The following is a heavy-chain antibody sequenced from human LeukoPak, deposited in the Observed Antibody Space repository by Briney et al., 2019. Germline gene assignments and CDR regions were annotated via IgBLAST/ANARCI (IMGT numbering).Heavy chain of an antibody. D-gene: IGHD5-24*01. J-gene: IGHJ4*02. CDR1: GGSISSYY. V-gene: IGHV4-39*07. CDR3: ARERDGYKSHSGFDY. CDR2: IYYSGST. Sequence: SETLSLTCTVSGGSISSYYWGWIRQPPGKGLEWIGSIYYSGSTYYNPSLKSRVTISVDTSKIQFSLKLSSVTAADTAVYYCARERDGYKSHSGFDYWGQGTLVTVSS.